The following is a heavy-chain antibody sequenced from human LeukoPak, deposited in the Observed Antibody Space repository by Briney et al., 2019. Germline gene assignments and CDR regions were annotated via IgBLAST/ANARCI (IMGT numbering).Heavy chain of an antibody. Sequence: LSGGSLRLSCAASGFPFDDYGMTWVRQAPGKGLEWVSGINWNGGSTGYADSVKGRFTISRDNAKNSLYLQMSSLRAEDTAVYYCAELGITMIGGVWGKGTTVTISS. D-gene: IGHD3-10*02. CDR2: INWNGGST. CDR3: AELGITMIGGV. J-gene: IGHJ6*04. CDR1: GFPFDDYG. V-gene: IGHV3-20*04.